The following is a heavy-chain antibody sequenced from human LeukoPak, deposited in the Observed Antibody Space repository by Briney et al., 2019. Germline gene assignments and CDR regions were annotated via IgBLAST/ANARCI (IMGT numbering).Heavy chain of an antibody. Sequence: GGSLRLSCAASGFTFSNYNINWVRQAPGKGLEWVSVIYRGTTTDYADSVKGRFTISRDNSRNTLYLQMNSLRAEDTALYYCARVADTHIFDYWGQGTLVTVSS. CDR2: IYRGTTT. V-gene: IGHV3-53*01. J-gene: IGHJ4*02. CDR1: GFTFSNYN. CDR3: ARVADTHIFDY. D-gene: IGHD2-21*01.